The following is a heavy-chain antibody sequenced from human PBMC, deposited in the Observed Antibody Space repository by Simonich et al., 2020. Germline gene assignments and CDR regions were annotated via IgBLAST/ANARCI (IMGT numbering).Heavy chain of an antibody. J-gene: IGHJ3*02. CDR3: ADDLGERITMIVVVIDAFDI. D-gene: IGHD3-22*01. V-gene: IGHV3-23*01. CDR2: ISGSGGST. Sequence: GGGLVQPGGSLRLSCAASGFTVSSYAMSWFRLAPGKGLEWVSSISGSGGSTYYADSVKGRFTISRDNSKNTLSLKMNSLRAEDTAVYYCADDLGERITMIVVVIDAFDIWGQGTMVTVSS. CDR1: GFTVSSYA.